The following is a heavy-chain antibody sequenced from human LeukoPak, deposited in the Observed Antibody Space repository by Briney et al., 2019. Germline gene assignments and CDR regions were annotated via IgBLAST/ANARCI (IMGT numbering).Heavy chain of an antibody. Sequence: GGSLRLSCAASGFTFSSYTMHWVRQAPGKGLEWVVVTSYDGSNKKYVDSVKGRFTISTDESKNTLYLQMNSLRSEDTAVYYCARSIGNHFDYWGQGTLVTVSS. J-gene: IGHJ4*02. CDR2: TSYDGSNK. CDR1: GFTFSSYT. CDR3: ARSIGNHFDY. D-gene: IGHD1-14*01. V-gene: IGHV3-30-3*01.